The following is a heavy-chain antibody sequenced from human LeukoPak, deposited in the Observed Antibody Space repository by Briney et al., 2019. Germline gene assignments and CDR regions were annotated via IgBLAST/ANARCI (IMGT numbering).Heavy chain of an antibody. CDR2: IVVGSGNT. V-gene: IGHV1-58*02. Sequence: SVKVSCKASGFTFTSSAMQWVRQARGQRLEWIGWIVVGSGNTNYAQKFQGRVTMTRNTSISTAYMELSSLRSEDTAVYYCAVTMDPDYWGQGTLVTVSS. CDR1: GFTFTSSA. CDR3: AVTMDPDY. J-gene: IGHJ4*02. D-gene: IGHD3-10*01.